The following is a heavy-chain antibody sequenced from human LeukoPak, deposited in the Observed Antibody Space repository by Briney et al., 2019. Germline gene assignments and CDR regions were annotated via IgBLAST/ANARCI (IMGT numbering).Heavy chain of an antibody. D-gene: IGHD4-17*01. Sequence: QPGGSLRLSCEASGFSLSSYAFHWVRQAPGKGLVWVSNINTDGTRTSYADSVKGRFTISRDSAKNTLYLQMNSLRAEDTAVYYCARAYGDLDYWGQGTLVTVSS. J-gene: IGHJ4*02. V-gene: IGHV3-74*01. CDR3: ARAYGDLDY. CDR1: GFSLSSYA. CDR2: INTDGTRT.